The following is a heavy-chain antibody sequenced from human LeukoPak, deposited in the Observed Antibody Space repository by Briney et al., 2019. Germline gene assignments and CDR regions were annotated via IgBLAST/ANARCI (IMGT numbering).Heavy chain of an antibody. D-gene: IGHD2-21*02. J-gene: IGHJ4*02. Sequence: GGSLRLSCAASGFTFSSYAMHWVRQAPGKGLEWVAVISYDGSNKYYADSVKGRFTISRDNSKNTLYLQMNSLRAEDTAVYYCAGGRRYCGGDCYVPYYFDFWGQGTLVTVSS. CDR1: GFTFSSYA. CDR3: AGGRRYCGGDCYVPYYFDF. V-gene: IGHV3-30-3*01. CDR2: ISYDGSNK.